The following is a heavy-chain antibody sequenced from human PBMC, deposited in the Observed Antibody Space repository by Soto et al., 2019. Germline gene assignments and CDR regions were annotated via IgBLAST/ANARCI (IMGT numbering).Heavy chain of an antibody. CDR3: ARGQQLVANWLDP. Sequence: GGSLRLSCAASGFPFSDSYMAWIRQAPGKGLEEIATISSTGSTPYYADSVKGRFTISRDNAHNSLYLEMNNLRAEDTAVYYCARGQQLVANWLDPWGQGILVTVSS. D-gene: IGHD6-6*01. CDR2: ISSTGSTP. CDR1: GFPFSDSY. J-gene: IGHJ5*02. V-gene: IGHV3-11*01.